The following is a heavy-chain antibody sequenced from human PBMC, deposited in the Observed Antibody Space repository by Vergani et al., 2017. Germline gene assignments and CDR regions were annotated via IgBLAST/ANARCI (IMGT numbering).Heavy chain of an antibody. V-gene: IGHV1-69*02. CDR3: ATPSTGDFWSGYYTNYYYMDV. D-gene: IGHD3-3*01. CDR1: GGTFSSYT. CDR2: IIPILGKT. Sequence: QVHLVQSGAEVKKPGSSVTVSCKASGGTFSSYTISWVRQAPGQGLEWMGRIIPILGKTSYAQKFQGRVTITANKSTSTAYMELNSLRSEDTAVYYCATPSTGDFWSGYYTNYYYMDVWGKGTTVTVSS. J-gene: IGHJ6*03.